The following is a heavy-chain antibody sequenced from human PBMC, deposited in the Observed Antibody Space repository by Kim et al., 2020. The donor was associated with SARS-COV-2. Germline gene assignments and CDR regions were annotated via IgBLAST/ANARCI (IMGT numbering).Heavy chain of an antibody. Sequence: KGRFTISRDNAKNSLYLQMNSLRAEDTAVYYCARVYYDSSGYYLGNAFDIWGQGTMVTVSS. V-gene: IGHV3-11*06. CDR3: ARVYYDSSGYYLGNAFDI. D-gene: IGHD3-22*01. J-gene: IGHJ3*02.